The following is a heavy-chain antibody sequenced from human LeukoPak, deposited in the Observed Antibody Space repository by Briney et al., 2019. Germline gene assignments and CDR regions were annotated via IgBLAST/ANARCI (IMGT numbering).Heavy chain of an antibody. CDR2: ISSSGTI. V-gene: IGHV3-48*02. J-gene: IGHJ4*02. CDR3: ARGGSSCFDS. D-gene: IGHD6-13*01. Sequence: PGGSLRLSCAASGFTFSSYHMNWVRQAPGKGLEWVSYISSSGTIYYADSVKGRFTTSRDNAKNSLYLQMNNLRDEDTAVCYCARGGSSCFDSWGQGTLVTVSS. CDR1: GFTFSSYH.